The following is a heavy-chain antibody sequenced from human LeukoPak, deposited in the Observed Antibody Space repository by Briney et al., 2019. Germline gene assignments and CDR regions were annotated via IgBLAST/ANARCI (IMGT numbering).Heavy chain of an antibody. CDR2: GIPVFGTT. Sequence: SVKVSCKASGYTFTSYYMHWVRQAPGQGLEWMAGGIPVFGTTDYAQNFQGRVTITADESTSTAYLELSSLRSEDTAVYYCARARSPSSGYLLRDHNWFDPWGQGTLVTVSS. V-gene: IGHV1-69*13. D-gene: IGHD3-22*01. CDR3: ARARSPSSGYLLRDHNWFDP. J-gene: IGHJ5*02. CDR1: GYTFTSYY.